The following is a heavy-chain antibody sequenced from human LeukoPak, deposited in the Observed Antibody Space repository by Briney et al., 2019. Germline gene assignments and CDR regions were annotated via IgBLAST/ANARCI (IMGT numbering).Heavy chain of an antibody. V-gene: IGHV4-59*01. CDR3: ARGPGGWYFY. Sequence: SETLSLTCTVSGGSISSYYWSWIRQPPGKGLEWIGYIYYSGSTNYNPSLKSRVTISVDTSKNQFSLKLRSVTAADTAVYYCARGPGGWYFYWGQGTLVTVSS. CDR2: IYYSGST. CDR1: GGSISSYY. J-gene: IGHJ4*02. D-gene: IGHD6-19*01.